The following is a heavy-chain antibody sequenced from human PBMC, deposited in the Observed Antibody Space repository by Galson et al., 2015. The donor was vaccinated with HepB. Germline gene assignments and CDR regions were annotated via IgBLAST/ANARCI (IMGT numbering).Heavy chain of an antibody. CDR1: GFTFSSYG. Sequence: SLRLSCAASGFTFSSYGMHWVRQAPGKGLEWVTFIQYSGNNKYYADSVKGRFTISRDNSKNTLYLKMNSLRAEDTATYYCAKDGSNSYIDHWGRGTLVTVSS. CDR3: AKDGSNSYIDH. V-gene: IGHV3-30*02. D-gene: IGHD4-11*01. J-gene: IGHJ4*02. CDR2: IQYSGNNK.